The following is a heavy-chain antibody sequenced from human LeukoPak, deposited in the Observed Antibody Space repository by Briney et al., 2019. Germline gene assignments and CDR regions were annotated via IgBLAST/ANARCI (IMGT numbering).Heavy chain of an antibody. J-gene: IGHJ4*02. D-gene: IGHD6-19*01. Sequence: GASVKVSCKASGGTFSSYAIIWVRQAPGQGLEWMGRIIPILGIANYAQKFQGRVTVTADKSTSTAYMELSSLRSEDTAVYYCARGYSSGWYEDYWGQGTLVTVSS. CDR3: ARGYSSGWYEDY. V-gene: IGHV1-69*04. CDR2: IIPILGIA. CDR1: GGTFSSYA.